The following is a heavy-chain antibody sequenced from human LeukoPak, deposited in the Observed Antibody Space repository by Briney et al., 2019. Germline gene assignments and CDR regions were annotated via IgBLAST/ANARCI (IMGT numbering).Heavy chain of an antibody. J-gene: IGHJ3*01. CDR3: AACIAASGYAFDV. CDR2: MNPNSGNT. D-gene: IGHD6-13*01. CDR1: GYTFTSYD. V-gene: IGHV1-8*01. Sequence: ASVKVSCKASGYTFTSYDINWVRQATGQGLEWMGWMNPNSGNTGYAQKFQGRVTMTRNTSISTAYMELSSLRSDGTAVYYCAACIAASGYAFDVWGQGTIITVSS.